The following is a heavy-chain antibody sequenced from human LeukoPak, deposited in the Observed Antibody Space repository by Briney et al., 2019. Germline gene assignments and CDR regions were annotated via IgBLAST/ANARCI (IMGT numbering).Heavy chain of an antibody. V-gene: IGHV4-39*07. J-gene: IGHJ4*02. CDR1: GGSISSSNDY. CDR3: ARRWASSTRPFDY. CDR2: IYYSGST. D-gene: IGHD6-13*01. Sequence: KPSETLSLTCTVSGGSISSSNDYWGWIRQSPGKGLEWIGSIYYSGSTYYNPSLKSRITMSVDTSKNQFSLRLSSVTAADTAVYYCARRWASSTRPFDYWGQGTLVTVSS.